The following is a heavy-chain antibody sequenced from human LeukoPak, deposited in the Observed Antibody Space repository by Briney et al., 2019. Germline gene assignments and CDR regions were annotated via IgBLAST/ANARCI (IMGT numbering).Heavy chain of an antibody. V-gene: IGHV1-2*02. CDR1: GYTFTSYY. Sequence: GASVKVSCKASGYTFTSYYMHWVRQAPGQGLEWMGWINPNSGDTNYAQKFQGRVTMTRDTSVRTAYMELTSLRSDDTAVFYCARAPPLRRLDHFQHWGQGTLVTVSS. D-gene: IGHD4-17*01. J-gene: IGHJ1*01. CDR2: INPNSGDT. CDR3: ARAPPLRRLDHFQH.